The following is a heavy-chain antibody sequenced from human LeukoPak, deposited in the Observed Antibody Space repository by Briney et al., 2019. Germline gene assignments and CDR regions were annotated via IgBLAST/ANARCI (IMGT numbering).Heavy chain of an antibody. CDR2: IGTAGDT. J-gene: IGHJ3*02. CDR3: AKSIVVVPAATKRGSVGAFDI. CDR1: GFTFSNYD. D-gene: IGHD2-2*01. V-gene: IGHV3-13*01. Sequence: PGGSLRLSCAASGFTFSNYDIHWVRQATGKGLEWVSAIGTAGDTYYPGSVRGRFTISRENVKNSVYLQMNNLRAGDTAVYYCAKSIVVVPAATKRGSVGAFDIWGQGTMVTVSS.